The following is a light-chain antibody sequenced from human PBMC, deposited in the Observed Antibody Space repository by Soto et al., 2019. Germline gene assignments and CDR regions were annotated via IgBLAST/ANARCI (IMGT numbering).Light chain of an antibody. CDR2: DVS. CDR1: SSDVGAYNY. CDR3: SSYTTSSIYV. J-gene: IGLJ1*01. Sequence: QSVLPQPASASGSPGQSITISCTGTSSDVGAYNYVSWYQQHPGKAPKLMIYDVSNRPSGVSSRFSGSKSGNTASLTFSGLQAEDEADYYCSSYTTSSIYVFGTGTKVTVL. V-gene: IGLV2-14*01.